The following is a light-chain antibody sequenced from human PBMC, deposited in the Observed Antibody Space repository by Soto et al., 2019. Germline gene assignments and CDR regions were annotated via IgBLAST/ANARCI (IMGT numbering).Light chain of an antibody. CDR3: QHYNYWPPKT. CDR1: QSVGNN. Sequence: EIVMTQSPATLSVSPGERTTLSCRASQSVGNNLAWYQQKPGQAPRLLIYGAYTRATGIPARFSGSGSGTAFTLTISSLQSEDFAVYYCQHYNYWPPKTFGQGTKVEMK. J-gene: IGKJ1*01. V-gene: IGKV3-15*01. CDR2: GAY.